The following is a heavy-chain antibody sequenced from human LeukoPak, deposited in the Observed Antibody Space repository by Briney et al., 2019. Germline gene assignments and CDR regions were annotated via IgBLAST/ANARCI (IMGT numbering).Heavy chain of an antibody. Sequence: ASVKVSCKASGYTFTSYGISWVRQAPRQGLEWMGWISAYNGNTNYAQKLQGRVTMTTDTSTSTAYMELRSLRSDDTAVYYCARGSDIVVVPAALQTLDYWGQGTLVTVSA. J-gene: IGHJ4*02. CDR3: ARGSDIVVVPAALQTLDY. CDR2: ISAYNGNT. D-gene: IGHD2-2*01. CDR1: GYTFTSYG. V-gene: IGHV1-18*01.